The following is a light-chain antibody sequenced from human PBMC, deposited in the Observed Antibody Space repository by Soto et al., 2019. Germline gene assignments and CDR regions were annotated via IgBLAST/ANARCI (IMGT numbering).Light chain of an antibody. J-gene: IGLJ1*01. CDR2: GNS. Sequence: QSALTQPPSVSGAPGQRVSISCTGSSSNIGAGYDVRWYQQLPGTAPKLLIYGNSNRPSGVPDRFSGSKSGTSASLAITGLQAEDEADYYCQSYDSSLSGRVFGTGTKVTVL. CDR1: SSNIGAGYD. V-gene: IGLV1-40*01. CDR3: QSYDSSLSGRV.